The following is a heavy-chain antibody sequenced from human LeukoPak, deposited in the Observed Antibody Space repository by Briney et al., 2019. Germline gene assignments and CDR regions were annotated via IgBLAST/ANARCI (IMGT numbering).Heavy chain of an antibody. CDR1: GFTFSSYW. CDR2: IKQDGSEK. D-gene: IGHD3-22*01. J-gene: IGHJ6*02. Sequence: GGSLRLSCAASGFTFSSYWMSWVRQAPGKGLEWVANIKQDGSEKYYVDSVKGRFTISRDNAKNSLYLQMNSLRAEDTAVYYCARDYYDSSGYYHYYYGIDVWGQGTTVTVSS. V-gene: IGHV3-7*01. CDR3: ARDYYDSSGYYHYYYGIDV.